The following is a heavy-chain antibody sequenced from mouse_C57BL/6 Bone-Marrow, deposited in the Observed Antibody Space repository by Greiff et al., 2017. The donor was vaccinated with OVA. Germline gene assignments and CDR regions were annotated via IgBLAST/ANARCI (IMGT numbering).Heavy chain of an antibody. V-gene: IGHV7-1*01. D-gene: IGHD1-1*01. CDR2: SRNKANDYTT. CDR3: ARDITTDWYFDV. CDR1: GFTFSDFY. Sequence: EVKLMESGGGLVQSGRSLRLSCATSGFTFSDFYMEWVRQAPGQGLEWIAASRNKANDYTTEYSASVKGRFIVSRDTSQSILYLQMNALRAEDTAIYYCARDITTDWYFDVWGTGTTVTVSS. J-gene: IGHJ1*03.